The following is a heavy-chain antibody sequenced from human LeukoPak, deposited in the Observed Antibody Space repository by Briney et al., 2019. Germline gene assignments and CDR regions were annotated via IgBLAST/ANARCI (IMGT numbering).Heavy chain of an antibody. CDR1: GFTFSKVW. CDR3: TTDVNRFMVTASS. J-gene: IGHJ5*02. D-gene: IGHD2-21*02. V-gene: IGHV3-15*01. CDR2: IRSKTDGGAS. Sequence: KAGGSLRLSCAASGFTFSKVWMTWVRQAPGMGLEWVGRIRSKTDGGASEYAAPVKGRFSISRDDSNNTLYLEMISLKAEDTAIYYCTTDVNRFMVTASSWGQGTLVTVSS.